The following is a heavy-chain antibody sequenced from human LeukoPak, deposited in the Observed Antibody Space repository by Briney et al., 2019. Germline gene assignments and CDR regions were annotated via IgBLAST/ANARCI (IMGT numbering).Heavy chain of an antibody. J-gene: IGHJ3*02. CDR1: GYTFTSYG. Sequence: ASVKVSCKASGYTFTSYGISWVRQAPGQGLEWMGWISAYNGNTNYAQKLQGRVTMTTDTSTSTAYMELRSLRSDDTAVYYCAREGPYCSSTSCRSTHAFDIWGQGTMVTVSS. D-gene: IGHD2-2*01. CDR3: AREGPYCSSTSCRSTHAFDI. CDR2: ISAYNGNT. V-gene: IGHV1-18*01.